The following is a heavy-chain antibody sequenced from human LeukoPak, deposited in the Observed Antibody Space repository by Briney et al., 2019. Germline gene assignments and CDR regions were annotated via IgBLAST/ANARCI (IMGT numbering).Heavy chain of an antibody. J-gene: IGHJ4*02. CDR2: IIPIFGTA. D-gene: IGHD2-2*02. CDR1: GGTFSSYA. CDR3: ARDGPPDCSSTSCYTGNYFDY. Sequence: SVKVSCKASGGTFSSYAISWVRQAPGQGLEWMGGIIPIFGTANYAQKFQGRVTITADESTSTAYMELSSLRSEDTAVYYCARDGPPDCSSTSCYTGNYFDYWGQGTLVTVSS. V-gene: IGHV1-69*13.